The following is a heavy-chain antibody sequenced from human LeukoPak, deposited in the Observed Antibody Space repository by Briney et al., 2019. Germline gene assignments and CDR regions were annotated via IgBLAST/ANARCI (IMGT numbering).Heavy chain of an antibody. J-gene: IGHJ4*02. CDR3: ARNYDFWSGYYLLGY. V-gene: IGHV4-59*11. CDR2: ISHTAST. D-gene: IGHD3-3*01. Sequence: SETLSLTCTVSGGSMSHHWSWIRQSPGKGLEWVGYISHTASTNYNPSLKSRVTISVDTSKNQFSLKLSSVTAADTAVYYCARNYDFWSGYYLLGYWGQGTLVTVSS. CDR1: GGSMSHH.